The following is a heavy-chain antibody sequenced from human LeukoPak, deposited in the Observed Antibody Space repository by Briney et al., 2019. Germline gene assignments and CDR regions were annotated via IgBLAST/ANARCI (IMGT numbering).Heavy chain of an antibody. V-gene: IGHV4-34*01. CDR2: INHSGST. D-gene: IGHD5-12*01. Sequence: AETLSLTCAVYGWSFSGYYWSWIRQPPGKGLEWIGEINHSGSTKYNPSLKSRVTISVDTSKNQFSLKLSSVTAADTAVYYCARLPRGYSGFLDYWGQGTLVTVSS. J-gene: IGHJ4*02. CDR3: ARLPRGYSGFLDY. CDR1: GWSFSGYY.